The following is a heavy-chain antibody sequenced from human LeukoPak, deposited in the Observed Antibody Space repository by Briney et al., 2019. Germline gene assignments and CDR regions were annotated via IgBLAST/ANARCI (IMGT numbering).Heavy chain of an antibody. CDR1: GFTFSDYY. CDR2: ISTSSTYT. J-gene: IGHJ6*04. Sequence: KPGGSLRLSCAASGFTFSDYYMNWIRRAPGKGLEWVSSISTSSTYTNYADSVRGRFTISRDNANNSLYLQMNSLRAEDTAVYYCARAQVVPAATYYYYYGMDVWGKGTTVTVSS. D-gene: IGHD2-2*01. CDR3: ARAQVVPAATYYYYYGMDV. V-gene: IGHV3-11*06.